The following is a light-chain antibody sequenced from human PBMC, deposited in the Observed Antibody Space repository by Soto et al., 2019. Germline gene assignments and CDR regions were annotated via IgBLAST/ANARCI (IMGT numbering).Light chain of an antibody. Sequence: GLTQSAATLSLSPGERATLSCRASQSVGSSYLAWYQQKPGQAPRLLIYGASSRATGIPDRFSGSGSGTDFTLTISRLEPEDFAVYYCQQYGSSPPTFGQGTKVDI. CDR1: QSVGSSY. V-gene: IGKV3-20*01. J-gene: IGKJ1*01. CDR2: GAS. CDR3: QQYGSSPPT.